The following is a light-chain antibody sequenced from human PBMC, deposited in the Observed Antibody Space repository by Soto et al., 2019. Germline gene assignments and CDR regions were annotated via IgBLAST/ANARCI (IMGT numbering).Light chain of an antibody. CDR2: LGS. CDR3: MQALQTPFT. V-gene: IGKV2-28*01. Sequence: DIVLTQSPDSLAVSPGDRATLNCESSQSVFHNTNSKNYISWYLQKPGQSPQLLIYLGSNRASGVPDRFSGSGSDTDFTLKISRVEAEDVGVYYCMQALQTPFTFGQGTRLEIK. CDR1: QSVFHNTNSKNY. J-gene: IGKJ5*01.